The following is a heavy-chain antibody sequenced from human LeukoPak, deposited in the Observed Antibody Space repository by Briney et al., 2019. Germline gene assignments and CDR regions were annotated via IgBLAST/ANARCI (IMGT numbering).Heavy chain of an antibody. J-gene: IGHJ5*02. V-gene: IGHV3-74*01. Sequence: GGSLRLSCAASGFAFSSYWMHWVRQAPGKGLVWVSRINSDGSSTTYADSVQGRFTISRDNAKNTLYLQMNSVRADDTAVYYCARSVYSYYANWFDPWGQGTLVTVSS. CDR1: GFAFSSYW. D-gene: IGHD4-11*01. CDR3: ARSVYSYYANWFDP. CDR2: INSDGSST.